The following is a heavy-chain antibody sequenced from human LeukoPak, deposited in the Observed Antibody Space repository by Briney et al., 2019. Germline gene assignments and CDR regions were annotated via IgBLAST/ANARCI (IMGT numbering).Heavy chain of an antibody. V-gene: IGHV3-23*01. CDR1: GFTFGGSA. CDR2: FSRSGPDT. CDR3: AKGSLGSWYYFDY. Sequence: PGGSLGLSCAASGFTFGGSAMSWVRQAPGKGPEWVATFSRSGPDTYYADSVKGRFTIFRDNSKNMLYLQMKSLRAEDTAIYYCAKGSLGSWYYFDYWGQGTLVTVSS. D-gene: IGHD6-13*01. J-gene: IGHJ4*02.